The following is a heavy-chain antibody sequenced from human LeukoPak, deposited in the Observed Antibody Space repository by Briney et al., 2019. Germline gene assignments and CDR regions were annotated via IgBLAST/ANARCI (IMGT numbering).Heavy chain of an antibody. V-gene: IGHV3-15*04. D-gene: IGHD1-7*01. CDR1: GFTFNYAW. J-gene: IGHJ6*02. CDR3: TTDEDWNYARKDV. CDR2: TVSEIDGGTT. Sequence: GGSLRLSCAASGFTFNYAWMSWVRQVPGKGLEWVGQTVSEIDGGTTDYATPVKGRFTISRDDSKSTLYLQMNSLKIEDTAVYYCTTDEDWNYARKDVWGQGATVIVSS.